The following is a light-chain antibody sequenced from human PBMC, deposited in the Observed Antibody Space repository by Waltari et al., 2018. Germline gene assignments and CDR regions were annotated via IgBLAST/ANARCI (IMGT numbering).Light chain of an antibody. CDR3: QQYNNWPGS. J-gene: IGKJ1*01. CDR1: DNVRDN. Sequence: EVAMTQSPATLSVSPGERATLSCRASDNVRDNLAWYQQKPGQAPRLLIHCASTRATGIPARFSGSGSGTEFTLTISSLQSGDIAIYYCQQYNNWPGSFGQGTKVQIK. CDR2: CAS. V-gene: IGKV3-15*01.